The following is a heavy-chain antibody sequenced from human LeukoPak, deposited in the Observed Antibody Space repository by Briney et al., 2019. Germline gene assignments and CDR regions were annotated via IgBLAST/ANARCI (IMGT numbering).Heavy chain of an antibody. CDR2: IIPIFGTA. CDR3: ARGKSYDFWSGYSNYYYYYMDV. Sequence: SVKVSCKTSGGTFSSYAISWVRQAPGQGLEWMGGIIPIFGTANYAQKFQGRVTITADESTSTAYMELSSLRSEDTAVYYCARGKSYDFWSGYSNYYYYYMDVWGKGTTVTVSS. CDR1: GGTFSSYA. V-gene: IGHV1-69*13. D-gene: IGHD3-3*01. J-gene: IGHJ6*03.